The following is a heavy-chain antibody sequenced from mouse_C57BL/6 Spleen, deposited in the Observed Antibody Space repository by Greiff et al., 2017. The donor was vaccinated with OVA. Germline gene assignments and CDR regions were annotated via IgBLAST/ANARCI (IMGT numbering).Heavy chain of an antibody. J-gene: IGHJ2*01. CDR2: IYPSDSET. CDR1: GYTFTSYW. D-gene: IGHD2-10*02. V-gene: IGHV1-61*01. Sequence: QVQLQQPGAELVRPGSSVKLSCKASGYTFTSYWMDWVKQRPGQGLEWIGNIYPSDSETHYNQKFKDKATLTVDKSSSTAYMQLSSLTSEDSAVYYCAAYGNYGVDYFDYWGQGTTLTVSS. CDR3: AAYGNYGVDYFDY.